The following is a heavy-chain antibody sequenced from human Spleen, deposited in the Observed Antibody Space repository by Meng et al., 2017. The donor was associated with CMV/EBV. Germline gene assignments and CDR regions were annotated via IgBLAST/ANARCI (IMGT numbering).Heavy chain of an antibody. CDR2: ISSSGNTI. D-gene: IGHD4-23*01. CDR3: ARSHDYGGNVDY. CDR1: GFTFSDYY. J-gene: IGHJ4*02. V-gene: IGHV3-11*04. Sequence: SCAASGFTFSDYYMSWIRQAPGKGLEWVSYISSSGNTIYYADSVRGRFTISRDNAKNSLYLQMNSLRAEDTAVYYCARSHDYGGNVDYWGQGTLVTVSS.